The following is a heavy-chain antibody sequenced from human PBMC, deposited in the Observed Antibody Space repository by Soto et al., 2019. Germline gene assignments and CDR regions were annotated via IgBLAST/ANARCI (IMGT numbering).Heavy chain of an antibody. CDR3: ARDLVPPTIVDPGYWFDP. CDR2: INPNSGGT. Sequence: ASVKVSCKASGYTFTGYYMHWVRQAPGQGLEWMGWINPNSGGTNYAQKFQGWVTMTRDTSISTAYMELSRLRSDDTAVYYCARDLVPPTIVDPGYWFDPWGQGTLVTVSS. V-gene: IGHV1-2*04. CDR1: GYTFTGYY. D-gene: IGHD2-15*01. J-gene: IGHJ5*02.